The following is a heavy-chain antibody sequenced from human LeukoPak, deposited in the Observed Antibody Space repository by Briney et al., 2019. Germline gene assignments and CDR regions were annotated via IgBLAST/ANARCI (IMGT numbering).Heavy chain of an antibody. Sequence: SETLSLTCTVSGGSISSSSSYYWGWIRQPPGRGLEWIRSVYYSGNTYYNPSLKSRVTISVDTSKNQFSLKLSSVTAADTAVYYCARQSTAMGTFDYWGQGTLVPVSS. V-gene: IGHV4-39*01. J-gene: IGHJ4*02. CDR1: GGSISSSSSYY. D-gene: IGHD5-18*01. CDR3: ARQSTAMGTFDY. CDR2: VYYSGNT.